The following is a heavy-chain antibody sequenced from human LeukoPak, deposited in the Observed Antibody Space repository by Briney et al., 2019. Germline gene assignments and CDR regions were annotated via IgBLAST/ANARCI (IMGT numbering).Heavy chain of an antibody. CDR3: ARGFSLTNGDWFDP. Sequence: SETLSLTYAVYGGSFSGYYWSWIRQPPGKGLEWIGEINHSGSTNYNPSLKSRVTISVDTSKNQFSLKLSSVTAADTAVYYCARGFSLTNGDWFDPWGQGTLVTVSS. CDR1: GGSFSGYY. CDR2: INHSGST. J-gene: IGHJ5*02. V-gene: IGHV4-34*01. D-gene: IGHD2-8*01.